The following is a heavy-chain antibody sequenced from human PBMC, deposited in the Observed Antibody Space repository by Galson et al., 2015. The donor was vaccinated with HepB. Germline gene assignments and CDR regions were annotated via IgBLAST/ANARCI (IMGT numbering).Heavy chain of an antibody. CDR2: INWDGDST. V-gene: IGHV3-43*01. Sequence: SLRLSCAASGFIFDDYTMHWVRQAPGRGLEWVSLINWDGDSTFYADSVEGRFTISRDNSKNSLYLQMNSLRTEDSALYYCTKDTSSGWSGGYFDYWGQGTLVTVSS. CDR1: GFIFDDYT. J-gene: IGHJ4*02. D-gene: IGHD6-19*01. CDR3: TKDTSSGWSGGYFDY.